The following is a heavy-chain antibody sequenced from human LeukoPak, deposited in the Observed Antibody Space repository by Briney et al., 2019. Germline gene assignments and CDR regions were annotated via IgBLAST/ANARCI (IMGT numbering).Heavy chain of an antibody. J-gene: IGHJ6*03. V-gene: IGHV4-59*01. Sequence: PSETLSLTCTVSGGSISSYYWSWIRQPPGKGLEWIGYIYYSGSTNYNPSLKSRVTISVDTSKNQFSLKLSSVTAADTAVYYCARESRVYSSSVGSYYYYMDVWGKGTTVTVSS. CDR1: GGSISSYY. CDR2: IYYSGST. CDR3: ARESRVYSSSVGSYYYYMDV. D-gene: IGHD6-6*01.